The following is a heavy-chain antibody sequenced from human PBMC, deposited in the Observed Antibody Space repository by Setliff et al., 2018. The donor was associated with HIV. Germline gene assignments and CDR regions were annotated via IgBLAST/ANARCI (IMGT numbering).Heavy chain of an antibody. CDR1: GYTFSDYG. J-gene: IGHJ4*02. D-gene: IGHD5-12*01. CDR2: ISAHNGGI. V-gene: IGHV1-18*01. CDR3: ARDVGRDGYCFDH. Sequence: ASVKVSCKASGYTFSDYGISWVRQAPGQGLEWMGWISAHNGGINYAQKFQGRVTMTTDRSTSTAYMELRSLRSDNTAVYYCARDVGRDGYCFDHWGQGTLVTVSS.